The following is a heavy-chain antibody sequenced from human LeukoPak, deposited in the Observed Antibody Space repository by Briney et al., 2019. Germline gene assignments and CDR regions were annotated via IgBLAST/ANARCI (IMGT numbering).Heavy chain of an antibody. CDR3: ARENNDYGGKKAFDY. D-gene: IGHD4-23*01. Sequence: PSETLSLTCAVSGGSSRSGDYFWSWIRQPPGKGLEWIGHIHYSGNTYYNPSLKSRVSISVDTSKNQFSLKLGSVTAAGTAVYYCARENNDYGGKKAFDYWGQGTLVTVSP. CDR2: IHYSGNT. V-gene: IGHV4-30-4*01. J-gene: IGHJ4*02. CDR1: GGSSRSGDYF.